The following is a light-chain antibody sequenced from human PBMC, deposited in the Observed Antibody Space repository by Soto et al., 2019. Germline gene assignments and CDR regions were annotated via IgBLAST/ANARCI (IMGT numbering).Light chain of an antibody. V-gene: IGKV3-11*01. J-gene: IGKJ2*01. CDR1: QSVTTY. CDR2: DVS. Sequence: ETVLTQSPATLSLSPGERATLSCRASQSVTTYLAWYRQKPGRAPRFLIYDVSNRATGIPARFSGSGSGTDFTLTISSLEPEDSAVYYCQQRSNWPPEYTFGQGTKLEI. CDR3: QQRSNWPPEYT.